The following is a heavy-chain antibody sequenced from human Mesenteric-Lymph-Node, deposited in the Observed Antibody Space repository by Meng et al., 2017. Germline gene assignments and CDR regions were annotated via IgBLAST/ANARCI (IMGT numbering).Heavy chain of an antibody. V-gene: IGHV4-34*01. CDR1: VGSVSGAY. J-gene: IGHJ4*02. CDR2: INHSGST. Sequence: QVQHRLGGAGLLKHAHTLSLSGAGNVGSVSGAYWNWIRQPPGKGLEWIGEINHSGSTNYNPSLKSRVTISVDTSKNQFSLKLSSVTAADTAVYYCARGFLSFVRVFDYWGQGTLVTVSS. CDR3: ARGFLSFVRVFDY. D-gene: IGHD2/OR15-2a*01.